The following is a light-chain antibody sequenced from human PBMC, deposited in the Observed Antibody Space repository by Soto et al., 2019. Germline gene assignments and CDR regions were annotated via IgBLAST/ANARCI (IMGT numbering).Light chain of an antibody. CDR2: GAS. J-gene: IGKJ1*01. Sequence: ETVMTQSPATLSVSPGERATLSCRASQSVNSNLAWYQQKLGQAPRVLIFGASTRATGIPARFSGSGSGTEFSLTINSLQSEDFAVYYCQEYNTWPWTFGQGTKVGIK. V-gene: IGKV3-15*01. CDR3: QEYNTWPWT. CDR1: QSVNSN.